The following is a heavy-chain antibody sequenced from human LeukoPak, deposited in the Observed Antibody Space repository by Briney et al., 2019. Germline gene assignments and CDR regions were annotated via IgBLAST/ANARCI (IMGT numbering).Heavy chain of an antibody. D-gene: IGHD3-22*01. Sequence: SETLSLTCSVSGGFNTHYYWSWIRQPPGKGLEWIGYFYHSASTNYNPSLKSRITISVDTSKNHFSLKLSSVTAADTAVYYCARGQWLPVFDFW. CDR1: GGFNTHYY. V-gene: IGHV4-59*01. CDR3: ARGQWLPVFDF. CDR2: FYHSAST. J-gene: IGHJ4*01.